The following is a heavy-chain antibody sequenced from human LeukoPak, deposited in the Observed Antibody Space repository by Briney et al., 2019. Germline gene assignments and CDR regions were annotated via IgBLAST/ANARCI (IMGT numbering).Heavy chain of an antibody. V-gene: IGHV4-59*01. Sequence: PSETLSLTCTVSGGSISSYYRSWIRQPPGRGLEWIGYIFYSGNTNYNPSLRSRVTISVDASKNQFSLKLSSVTAADTAVYYCARDRYCGGDGCNYYYFYGLDVWGQGTTVIVSS. CDR2: IFYSGNT. D-gene: IGHD2-21*01. CDR3: ARDRYCGGDGCNYYYFYGLDV. CDR1: GGSISSYY. J-gene: IGHJ6*02.